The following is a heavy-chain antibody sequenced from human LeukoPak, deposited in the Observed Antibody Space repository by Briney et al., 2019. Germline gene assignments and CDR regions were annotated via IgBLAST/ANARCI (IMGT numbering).Heavy chain of an antibody. Sequence: GGSLRLSCAASGFTFSSYAMSWVRQAPGKGLEWVSAISGSGGSTYYADSVKGRFTISRDNSKNTLYLQMNSLRAEDTAVYYCARQGAAAGSWDYYYYGMDVWGQGTKVTGSS. CDR3: ARQGAAAGSWDYYYYGMDV. CDR2: ISGSGGST. D-gene: IGHD6-13*01. J-gene: IGHJ6*02. V-gene: IGHV3-23*01. CDR1: GFTFSSYA.